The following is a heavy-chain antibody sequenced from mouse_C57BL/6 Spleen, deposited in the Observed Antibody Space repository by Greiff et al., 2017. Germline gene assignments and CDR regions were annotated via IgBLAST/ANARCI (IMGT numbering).Heavy chain of an antibody. Sequence: QVQLQQSGAELVRPGTSVKVSCKASGYAFTNYLIEWVKQRPGQGLEWIGVINPGSGGTNYNEKFKGKATLTAEKSSSTAYMQLSSLTSEDSAVYFYARSVDGIQDYWGQGTTLTVSS. CDR1: GYAFTNYL. J-gene: IGHJ2*01. CDR2: INPGSGGT. CDR3: ARSVDGIQDY. V-gene: IGHV1-54*01. D-gene: IGHD2-3*01.